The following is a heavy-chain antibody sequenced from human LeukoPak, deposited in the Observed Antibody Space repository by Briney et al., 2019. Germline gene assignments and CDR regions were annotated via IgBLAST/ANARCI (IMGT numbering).Heavy chain of an antibody. Sequence: ASVKVSCKASGGTFSSYAISWVRQAPGQGLEWMGGIIPIFGTANYAQKFQGRVTITADESTSTAYMELSSLRSEDTAVYYCARGNIEREWELLFDYWGQGTLVTASS. J-gene: IGHJ4*02. CDR2: IIPIFGTA. CDR3: ARGNIEREWELLFDY. CDR1: GGTFSSYA. V-gene: IGHV1-69*13. D-gene: IGHD1-26*01.